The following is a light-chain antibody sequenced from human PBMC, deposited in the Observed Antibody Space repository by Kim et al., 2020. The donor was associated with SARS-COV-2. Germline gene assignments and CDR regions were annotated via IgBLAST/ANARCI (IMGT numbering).Light chain of an antibody. V-gene: IGKV4-1*01. CDR3: QHYFDPPFA. CDR1: QSVLYSSNNRNY. CDR2: WAS. J-gene: IGKJ2*01. Sequence: DIVMTQSPDSLAVSLGERASINCKSSQSVLYSSNNRNYLAWYQQKPRQPPKLLIYWASTRESGVPDRFSGSGSGTDFTLTISSLQAEDVAVYYCQHYFDPPFAFGQGTKLEI.